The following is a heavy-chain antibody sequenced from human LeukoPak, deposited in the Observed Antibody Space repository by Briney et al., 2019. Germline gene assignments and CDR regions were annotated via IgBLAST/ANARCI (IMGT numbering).Heavy chain of an antibody. CDR1: GFTFSSYE. CDR3: ARDRLGILGATYEFDY. J-gene: IGHJ4*02. D-gene: IGHD1-26*01. CDR2: ISSSGSTI. V-gene: IGHV3-48*03. Sequence: GGSLRLSCAASGFTFSSYEMNWVRQAPGKGLEWVSYISSSGSTIYYADSVKGRFTISRDNAKNSLYLQMNSLRAEDTAVYYCARDRLGILGATYEFDYWGQGTLVTVSS.